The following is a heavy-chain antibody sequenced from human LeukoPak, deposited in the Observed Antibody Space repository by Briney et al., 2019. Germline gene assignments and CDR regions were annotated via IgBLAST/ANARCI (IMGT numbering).Heavy chain of an antibody. CDR3: ALSTVRGVILDYYYYYMDV. Sequence: PSQTLSLTCTVSGGSISSGSYYWSWIRQPAGKGLEWIGRIYTSGSTNYNPSLKSRVTISVDTSKNQFSLKLSSVTAADTAVYYCALSTVRGVILDYYYYYMDVWGKGTTVTISS. CDR2: IYTSGST. J-gene: IGHJ6*03. D-gene: IGHD3-10*01. V-gene: IGHV4-61*02. CDR1: GGSISSGSYY.